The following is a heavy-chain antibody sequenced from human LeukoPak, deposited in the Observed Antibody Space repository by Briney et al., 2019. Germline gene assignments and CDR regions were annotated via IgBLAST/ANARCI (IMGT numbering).Heavy chain of an antibody. V-gene: IGHV1-18*01. CDR2: ISGYNGQT. J-gene: IGHJ4*02. D-gene: IGHD3-10*01. CDR1: GYTLNSHG. Sequence: GASVTVSFKASGYTLNSHGISWVRQAPGQGLEWMGWISGYNGQTEYAQKFQGRVTLTTDTSTSTAYMEVRSLTSDDTAVYYCARDIGVSQFDYWGQGTLVTVSS. CDR3: ARDIGVSQFDY.